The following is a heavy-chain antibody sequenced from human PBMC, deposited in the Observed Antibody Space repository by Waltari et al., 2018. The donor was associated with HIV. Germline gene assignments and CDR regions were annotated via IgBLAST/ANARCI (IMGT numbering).Heavy chain of an antibody. CDR1: GYSISRNYY. CDR3: ASRVYLGALGTLTEY. Sequence: QVQLQESGPGLVKHSETLSLISGGSGYSISRNYYRGWLRQPPGKGLEWIGSIHDGGSTYHNPSLKSRVIISVDTSNNHFSLKLSSVTAADTAVYYCASRVYLGALGTLTEYWGQGTLVTVSS. J-gene: IGHJ4*02. D-gene: IGHD6-6*01. V-gene: IGHV4-38-2*01. CDR2: IHDGGST.